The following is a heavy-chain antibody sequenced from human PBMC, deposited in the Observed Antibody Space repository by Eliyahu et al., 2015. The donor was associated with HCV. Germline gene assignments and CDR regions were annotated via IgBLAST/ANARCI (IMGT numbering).Heavy chain of an antibody. J-gene: IGHJ4*02. D-gene: IGHD3-3*01. CDR1: GFXFTXLX. Sequence: EVQLLESGGGLVQPGGSLRLSCAASGFXFTXLXMTWVRQAPGKGLEWVSAISAGGGGTYYADSVKGRFTISRDDSKNTLYLQMNILRAEDTAVYYCAKYYDFWSGPFYFDYWGQGTLVTVSS. V-gene: IGHV3-23*01. CDR2: ISAGGGGT. CDR3: AKYYDFWSGPFYFDY.